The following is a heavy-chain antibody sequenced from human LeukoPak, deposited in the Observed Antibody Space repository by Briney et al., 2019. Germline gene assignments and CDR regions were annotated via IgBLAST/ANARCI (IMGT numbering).Heavy chain of an antibody. CDR1: GFTFSSYA. Sequence: PGGSLRLSCAASGFTFSSYAMSWVRQAPGKGREWVSAISGSGGSTYYADSVKGRFTISRDNSKNTLYLQMNSLRAEDTAVYYCARFLGGSYYYFDYWGQGTLVTVSS. CDR3: ARFLGGSYYYFDY. J-gene: IGHJ4*02. V-gene: IGHV3-23*01. D-gene: IGHD1-26*01. CDR2: ISGSGGST.